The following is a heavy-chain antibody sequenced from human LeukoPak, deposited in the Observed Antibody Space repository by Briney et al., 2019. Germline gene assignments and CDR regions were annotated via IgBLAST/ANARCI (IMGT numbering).Heavy chain of an antibody. CDR1: GGSISSYY. CDR3: ARGLNGDQYYYYYYRDV. CDR2: IYYSGST. V-gene: IGHV4-59*01. J-gene: IGHJ6*03. Sequence: PSETLSLTCTVSGGSISSYYWSWIRQPPGKGLEWIGYIYYSGSTNYNPSLKSRVTISVDTSKNQFSLKLSSVTAADTAVYYCARGLNGDQYYYYYYRDVWGKGTTVTVSS. D-gene: IGHD4-17*01.